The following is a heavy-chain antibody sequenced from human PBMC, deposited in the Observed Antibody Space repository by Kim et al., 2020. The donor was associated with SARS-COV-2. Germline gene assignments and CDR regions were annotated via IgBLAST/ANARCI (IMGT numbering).Heavy chain of an antibody. J-gene: IGHJ3*02. Sequence: GNTNYAQKLQGRVTMTTDTSTSTAYMELRSLRSYDTAVYYCASYLDAFDIWGQGTMVTVSS. D-gene: IGHD2-21*01. V-gene: IGHV1-18*01. CDR2: GNT. CDR3: ASYLDAFDI.